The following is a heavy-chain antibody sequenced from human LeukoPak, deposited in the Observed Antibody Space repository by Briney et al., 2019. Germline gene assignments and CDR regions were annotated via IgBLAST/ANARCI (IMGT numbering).Heavy chain of an antibody. J-gene: IGHJ4*02. V-gene: IGHV3-30*18. D-gene: IGHD2-2*01. CDR2: ISYDAINK. CDR1: GFTFSNAW. Sequence: GGSLRLSCAASGFTFSNAWMSWVRQAPGKGLEWVAVISYDAINKYYADSVKGRFTISRDNSKNTLYLQMNSLRAEDTAVYYCAKGYCSSTSCLKTDWGQGALVTVSS. CDR3: AKGYCSSTSCLKTD.